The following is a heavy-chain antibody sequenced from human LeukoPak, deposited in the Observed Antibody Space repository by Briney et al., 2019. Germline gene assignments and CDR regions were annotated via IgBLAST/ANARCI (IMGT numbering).Heavy chain of an antibody. CDR1: GFIFSHYG. CDR3: ARDAQRGFDYSNSLEY. Sequence: GGSLRLSCAASGFIFSHYGMHWVRQARGKGLDCVAVIWSDGSNRFYAGAVKGRFTISRDNSQNTLFLQMNSLRAEDTAMYYRARDAQRGFDYSNSLEYWGHGTLVTVSS. CDR2: IWSDGSNR. D-gene: IGHD4-11*01. V-gene: IGHV3-33*01. J-gene: IGHJ4*01.